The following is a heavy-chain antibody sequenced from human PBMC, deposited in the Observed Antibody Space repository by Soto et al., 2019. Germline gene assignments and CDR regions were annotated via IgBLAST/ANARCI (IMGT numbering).Heavy chain of an antibody. CDR2: IKQDGSVR. D-gene: IGHD6-13*01. CDR3: ARNGYSSSCFDY. Sequence: EVQLVESGGGSVQPGGSLRLSCAASGFTFSNYWMSWVRQAPGKGLEWVANIKQDGSVRYYVDSVKGRFTISRDNAKSSLYLQMNSLRAEDTAVYYCARNGYSSSCFDYWGQGTLVTVSS. V-gene: IGHV3-7*01. CDR1: GFTFSNYW. J-gene: IGHJ4*02.